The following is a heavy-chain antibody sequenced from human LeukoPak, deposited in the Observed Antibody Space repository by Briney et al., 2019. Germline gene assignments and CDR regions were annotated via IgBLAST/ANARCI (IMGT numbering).Heavy chain of an antibody. CDR1: GFTFCSYA. D-gene: IGHD6-13*01. CDR3: AIMIAAAGYFDY. V-gene: IGHV3-64D*06. CDR2: ISSNGGST. J-gene: IGHJ4*02. Sequence: GGSLGLSCSASGFTFCSYAMHWVRQAPGKGLEYVSAISSNGGSTYYADSVKGRFTISRDNSKNTLYLQMSSLRAEDTAVYYCAIMIAAAGYFDYWGQGTLVTVSS.